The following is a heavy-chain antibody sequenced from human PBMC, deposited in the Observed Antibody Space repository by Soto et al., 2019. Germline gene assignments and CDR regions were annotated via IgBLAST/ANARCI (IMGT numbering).Heavy chain of an antibody. J-gene: IGHJ3*02. CDR2: TYYSGST. D-gene: IGHD3-10*01. CDR1: GVSMSSGGYY. V-gene: IGHV4-31*03. Sequence: QVQLQESGPGLVKPSQTLSLTCTVSGVSMSSGGYYWTWIRQHPGKGLEWIGYTYYSGSTYYNPSLKSRLTLSVDTSKNQFSLRLSSVTAADTAVYYCAREEAGAFDIGGQGTMVTVSS. CDR3: AREEAGAFDI.